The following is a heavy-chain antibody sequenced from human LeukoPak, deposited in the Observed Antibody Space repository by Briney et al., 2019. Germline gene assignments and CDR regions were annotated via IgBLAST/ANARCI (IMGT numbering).Heavy chain of an antibody. D-gene: IGHD3-9*01. CDR1: GLTFRSYA. CDR2: INHSGGST. V-gene: IGHV3-23*01. Sequence: GVLRRSSAASGLTFRSYAMSWVGPAPGKGLEWVSVINHSGGSTYYADSVKGRFTISRDNSKNTLYVQMNSLRAEDTAVYYCAKDINTGYYYFDFWGQGTLVTVSS. CDR3: AKDINTGYYYFDF. J-gene: IGHJ4*02.